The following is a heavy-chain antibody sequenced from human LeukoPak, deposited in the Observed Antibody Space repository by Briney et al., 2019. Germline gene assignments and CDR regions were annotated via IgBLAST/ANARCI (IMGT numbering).Heavy chain of an antibody. CDR3: ARGPISYSSGWYVNY. CDR2: INHSGST. D-gene: IGHD6-19*01. J-gene: IGHJ4*02. CDR1: GGSFSGYD. V-gene: IGHV4-34*01. Sequence: SETLFLTCAVYGGSFSGYDWNWIRQPPGRGLEWIGEINHSGSTNYNPSLKSRVTISVDTSKNQFSLKLTSVTAADTAVYYCARGPISYSSGWYVNYWGQGTLVTVSS.